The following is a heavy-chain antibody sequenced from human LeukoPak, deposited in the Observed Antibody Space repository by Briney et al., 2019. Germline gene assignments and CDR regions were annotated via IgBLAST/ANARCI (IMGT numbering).Heavy chain of an antibody. CDR1: GYSLTELS. V-gene: IGHV1-24*01. D-gene: IGHD3-9*01. CDR3: AADGLRYPDPYYFDY. CDR2: FDREDGET. Sequence: ASAKVSCKVSGYSLTELSMHWVRQAPGKGLEWMGGFDREDGETIYAQKFQGRVTMTEDTSTDTAYMELSSLRSEDTAVYYCAADGLRYPDPYYFDYWGQGTLVTVSS. J-gene: IGHJ4*02.